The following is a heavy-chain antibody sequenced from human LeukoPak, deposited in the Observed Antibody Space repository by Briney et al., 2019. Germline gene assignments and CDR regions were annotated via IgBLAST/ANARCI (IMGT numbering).Heavy chain of an antibody. V-gene: IGHV3-64*01. D-gene: IGHD2-2*01. J-gene: IGHJ4*02. Sequence: GGSLRLSCAASGFTFSSYAMHWVRQAPGKGLEYVSAISSNGGSTYYANSVKGRFTISRDNSKNTLYLQMGSLRAEDMAVYYCAIEMPRSFDYWGQRTLVTVSS. CDR2: ISSNGGST. CDR1: GFTFSSYA. CDR3: AIEMPRSFDY.